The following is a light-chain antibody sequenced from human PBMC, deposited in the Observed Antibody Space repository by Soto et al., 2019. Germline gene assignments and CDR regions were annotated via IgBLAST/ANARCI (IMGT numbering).Light chain of an antibody. CDR2: GAS. CDR1: QIIKTFY. V-gene: IGKV3-15*01. J-gene: IGKJ5*01. CDR3: QQYKSWPPIT. Sequence: DIVLTQSPATLSLSPGETATLSCRASQIIKTFYFGWYQQKPGQAPSLLLYGASTRATGVPDRFSGTGSGTEFTLTISSLKSEDYAVYYCQQYKSWPPITFGQGTRLEIK.